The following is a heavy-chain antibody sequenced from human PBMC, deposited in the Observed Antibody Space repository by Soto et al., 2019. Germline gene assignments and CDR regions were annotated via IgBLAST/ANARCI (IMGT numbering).Heavy chain of an antibody. Sequence: QLHLVQSGAEVKKAGSSVKVSCKASGGTVSSYAITWVRQAPGKGLEWMGVIIPIFVSAHYAPKVQGRITITADESTSTAYMEVSGLTSEDTAIYYCARDVSSDTTGFLGYALWGQGTQVTVAS. CDR2: IIPIFVSA. CDR3: ARDVSSDTTGFLGYAL. V-gene: IGHV1-69*01. D-gene: IGHD2-8*01. J-gene: IGHJ4*02. CDR1: GGTVSSYA.